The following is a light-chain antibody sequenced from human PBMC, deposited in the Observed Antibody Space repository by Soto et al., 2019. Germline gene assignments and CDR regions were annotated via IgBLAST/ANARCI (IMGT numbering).Light chain of an antibody. CDR3: SSYTSSSTLGYV. J-gene: IGLJ1*01. CDR1: SSGVVGYNY. V-gene: IGLV2-14*01. Sequence: QSVLTQPASVSGSPGQSITISCTGTSSGVVGYNYVSWYQQHPGKAPKLMIYDVSNRPSGVSNRFSGSKSGNTASLTISGLQAEDEADYYCSSYTSSSTLGYVFGTGTKVTVL. CDR2: DVS.